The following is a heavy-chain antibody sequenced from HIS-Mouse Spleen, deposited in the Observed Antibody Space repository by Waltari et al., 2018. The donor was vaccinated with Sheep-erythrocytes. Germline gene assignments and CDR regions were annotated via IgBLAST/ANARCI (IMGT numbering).Heavy chain of an antibody. D-gene: IGHD1-7*01. V-gene: IGHV3-66*01. CDR3: ARDSNWNYAFDI. J-gene: IGHJ3*02. CDR2: IYSGGST. CDR1: GFTVSSNY. Sequence: EVQLVESGGGWVQPGGSLRLSCAASGFTVSSNYMSWVRQAPGKGLEWVSVIYSGGSTYYADSVKGRFTISRDNSKNTLYLQMNSLRAEDTAVYYCARDSNWNYAFDIWGQGTMVTVSS.